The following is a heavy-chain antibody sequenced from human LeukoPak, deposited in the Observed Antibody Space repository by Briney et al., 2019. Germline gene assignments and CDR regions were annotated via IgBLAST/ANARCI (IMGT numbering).Heavy chain of an antibody. V-gene: IGHV3-23*01. CDR3: AKAGLKKSIYYYGSGSYGHYYYMDV. Sequence: GGSLRLSCAVSGFTFSDYGMSWVRQAPGKGLEWVSTISDCGSITYYADPVKGRFTISRDNSKNTLYLQMSSLRAEDTAVYYCAKAGLKKSIYYYGSGSYGHYYYMDVWGKGTTVTISS. D-gene: IGHD3-10*01. CDR1: GFTFSDYG. J-gene: IGHJ6*03. CDR2: ISDCGSIT.